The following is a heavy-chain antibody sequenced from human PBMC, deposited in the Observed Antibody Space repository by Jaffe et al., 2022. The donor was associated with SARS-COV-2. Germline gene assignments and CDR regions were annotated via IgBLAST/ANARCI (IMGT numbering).Heavy chain of an antibody. CDR2: IWYDGSNK. D-gene: IGHD3-22*01. Sequence: QVQLVESGGGVVQPGRSLRLSCAASGFTFSSYGMHWVRQAPGKGLEWVAVIWYDGSNKYYADSVKGRFTISRDNSKNTLYLQMNSLRAEDTAVYYCAREGSSLNYDSSGFDYWGQGTLVTVSS. CDR1: GFTFSSYG. CDR3: AREGSSLNYDSSGFDY. J-gene: IGHJ4*02. V-gene: IGHV3-33*01.